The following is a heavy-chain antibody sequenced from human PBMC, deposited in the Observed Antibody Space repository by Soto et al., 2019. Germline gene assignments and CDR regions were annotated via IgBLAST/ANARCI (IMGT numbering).Heavy chain of an antibody. Sequence: SETLSLTCTVSGGSISSYYGSWSRQPPGKGLEWIGYSYYSGSTNYNPSLKSRVTISVDTSKNQFSLKLSSVTAADTAVYYCARGSITRTTYHGFDPWGQGTLVTVSS. J-gene: IGHJ5*02. D-gene: IGHD1-20*01. V-gene: IGHV4-59*01. CDR1: GGSISSYY. CDR3: ARGSITRTTYHGFDP. CDR2: SYYSGST.